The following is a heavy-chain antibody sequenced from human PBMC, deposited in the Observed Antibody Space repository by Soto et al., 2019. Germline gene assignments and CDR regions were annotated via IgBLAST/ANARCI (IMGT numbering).Heavy chain of an antibody. CDR1: GFTFSSYW. J-gene: IGHJ5*02. CDR3: ARVLTGSWNWFDP. V-gene: IGHV3-74*01. Sequence: EVQLVESGGGLVQPGESLRLSCAASGFTFSSYWMHWVRQAPGKGLVWVSRINSDGSRTNYADSVKGRFTVSRDNAKNTQYLQTNSLTAEDTAVYYCARVLTGSWNWFDPWGQGTLVTVSS. D-gene: IGHD6-13*01. CDR2: INSDGSRT.